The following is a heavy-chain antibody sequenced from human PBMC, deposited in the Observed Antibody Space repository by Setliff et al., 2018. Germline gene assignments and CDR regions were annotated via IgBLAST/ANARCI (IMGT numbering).Heavy chain of an antibody. V-gene: IGHV3-23*01. CDR2: IGRDGIGI. Sequence: GGSLRLSCAASGFAFNNYPMGWVRQAPGKGLEWVSRIGRDGIGITYADPVKGRFTISRDNSKNTLYLQMNSLRAEDTAVYYCAKRMAGTLDYWGQGTLVTVSS. CDR1: GFAFNNYP. CDR3: AKRMAGTLDY. D-gene: IGHD6-19*01. J-gene: IGHJ4*02.